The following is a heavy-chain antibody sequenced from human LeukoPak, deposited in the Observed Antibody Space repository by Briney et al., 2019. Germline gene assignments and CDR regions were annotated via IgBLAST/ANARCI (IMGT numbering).Heavy chain of an antibody. D-gene: IGHD4-17*01. CDR2: INPNSGGT. CDR1: GYTFTGYY. Sequence: ASVKVSCKASGYTFTGYYMHWVRQPPGQGLEWMGWINPNSGGTNYAQKFQGRVTMTRDTSISTAYMELSRLRSDDTAVYYCARELRRAVTTFGGDDAFDIWGQGTMVTVSS. J-gene: IGHJ3*02. CDR3: ARELRRAVTTFGGDDAFDI. V-gene: IGHV1-2*02.